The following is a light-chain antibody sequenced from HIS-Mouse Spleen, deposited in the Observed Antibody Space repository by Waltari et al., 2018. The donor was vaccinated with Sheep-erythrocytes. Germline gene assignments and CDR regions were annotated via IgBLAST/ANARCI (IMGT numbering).Light chain of an antibody. J-gene: IGLJ3*02. V-gene: IGLV2-23*01. Sequence: QSALTQPASVSGSPGQSITISCTGTSSDVGSYNLFSWYLPHPGNAPKLMIYEGSKRPSGVSNRFSGSKSGNTASLTISGLQAEDEADYYCCSYAGSSTPWVFGGGTKLTVL. CDR2: EGS. CDR3: CSYAGSSTPWV. CDR1: SSDVGSYNL.